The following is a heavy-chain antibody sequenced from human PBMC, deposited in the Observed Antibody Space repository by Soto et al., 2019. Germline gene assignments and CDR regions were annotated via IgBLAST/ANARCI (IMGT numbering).Heavy chain of an antibody. V-gene: IGHV3-23*01. CDR3: AKDQGRITMVRGSYNWFDS. Sequence: GGSLRLSCAASGFTFSSYAMSWVRQAPGKGLEWVSAISGSGGSTYYADSVKGRFTISRDNSKNTLYLQMNSLRAEDTAVYYCAKDQGRITMVRGSYNWFDSWGQGTLVTVSS. J-gene: IGHJ5*01. CDR1: GFTFSSYA. CDR2: ISGSGGST. D-gene: IGHD3-10*01.